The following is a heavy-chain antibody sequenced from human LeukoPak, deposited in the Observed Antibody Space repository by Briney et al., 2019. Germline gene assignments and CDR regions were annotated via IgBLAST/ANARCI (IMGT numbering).Heavy chain of an antibody. J-gene: IGHJ6*02. CDR3: ARSPMGWGYGMDV. V-gene: IGHV5-51*01. D-gene: IGHD3-10*01. Sequence: GESLKISCKGSGYSFTNSWIGWVRQMPGKGLELMGIINPADSERRYSPSFQGQVTISVDKSISTAYLQWSSLKASDTAMYYCARSPMGWGYGMDVWGQGTTVTVSS. CDR1: GYSFTNSW. CDR2: INPADSER.